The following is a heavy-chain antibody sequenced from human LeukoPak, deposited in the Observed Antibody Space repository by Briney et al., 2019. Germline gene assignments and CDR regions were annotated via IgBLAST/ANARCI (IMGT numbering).Heavy chain of an antibody. CDR2: IYYSGDT. CDR1: GGSFSGYY. V-gene: IGHV4-34*01. D-gene: IGHD6-19*01. J-gene: IGHJ6*02. CDR3: ARQWGSGWYGEKYYYYGMDV. Sequence: SETLSLTCAVYGGSFSGYYWGWIRQPPGKGLEWIGNIYYSGDTYYNPALKSRVTISVDTSKNQFSLKLRSVTAADTAVYYCARQWGSGWYGEKYYYYGMDVWGQGTTVTVSS.